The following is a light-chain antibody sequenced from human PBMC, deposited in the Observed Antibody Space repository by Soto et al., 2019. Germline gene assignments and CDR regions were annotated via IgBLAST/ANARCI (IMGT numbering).Light chain of an antibody. V-gene: IGKV1-33*01. CDR3: QQYSHLIT. Sequence: DIQMTQSPSSLSASVGDRVTLTCQASQDISNYLNWYQQKLGKAPKLLIYDASNLETGVPSRFSGSGSGTDFTFTISSLQPEDIATYYCQQYSHLITFGQGTRLEIK. CDR1: QDISNY. J-gene: IGKJ5*01. CDR2: DAS.